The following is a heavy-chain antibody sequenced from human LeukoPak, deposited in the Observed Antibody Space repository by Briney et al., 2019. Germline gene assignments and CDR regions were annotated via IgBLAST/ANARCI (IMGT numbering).Heavy chain of an antibody. D-gene: IGHD3-10*02. CDR2: ISYDGSNK. CDR3: ARDKDPYDRVPEYFQH. V-gene: IGHV3-30-3*01. CDR1: GFTFSSYA. Sequence: GRSLRLSCAASGFTFSSYAMHWVRQAPGKGLEWVAVISYDGSNKYYADSVKGRFTISRDNSKNTLYLQMNSLRAEHTAVYYCARDKDPYDRVPEYFQHWGQGTLVTVSS. J-gene: IGHJ1*01.